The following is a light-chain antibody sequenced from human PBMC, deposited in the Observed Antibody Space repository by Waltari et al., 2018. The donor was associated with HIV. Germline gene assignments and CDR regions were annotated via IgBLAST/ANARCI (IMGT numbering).Light chain of an antibody. CDR1: ALPKNY. J-gene: IGLJ2*01. CDR2: EDP. Sequence: SYELTQPSSVSVSPGQTARITCSGDALPKNYASWYQQRSGQAPVLVIYEDPKRPSGIPERFSGSRSGTAATLTISGAQVEDEGDYFCYSTDHSGNQGVFGGGTRLTVL. CDR3: YSTDHSGNQGV. V-gene: IGLV3-10*01.